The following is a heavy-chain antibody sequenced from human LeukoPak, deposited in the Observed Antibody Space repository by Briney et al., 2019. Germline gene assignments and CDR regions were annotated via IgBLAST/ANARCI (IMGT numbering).Heavy chain of an antibody. CDR1: GFTVSSNY. CDR2: IFSGGNT. J-gene: IGHJ4*02. Sequence: GGSLRLSCAASGFTVSSNYMSWVRQAPGKGLEWVSVIFSGGNTYYADSVKSRFTIARDNPKDTLYLQMNSLRAEDTAVYYCARGYVQGKWGQGTLVTVSS. D-gene: IGHD3-10*02. V-gene: IGHV3-66*01. CDR3: ARGYVQGK.